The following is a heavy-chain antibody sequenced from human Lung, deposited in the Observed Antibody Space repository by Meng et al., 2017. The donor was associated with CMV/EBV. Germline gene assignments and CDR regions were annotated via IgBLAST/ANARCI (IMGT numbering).Heavy chain of an antibody. J-gene: IGHJ6*02. V-gene: IGHV4-59*12. D-gene: IGHD3-3*01. CDR2: IYYSGST. Sequence: SETXSPXXTVSGGSISSYYWSWIRQPPGKGLEWIGYIYYSGSTNYNPSLKSRVTISLDTSKNQFSLKLSSVTAADTAVYYCARAAADDDFWSDYEGPGGMDVWGQGTTVXVSS. CDR1: GGSISSYY. CDR3: ARAAADDDFWSDYEGPGGMDV.